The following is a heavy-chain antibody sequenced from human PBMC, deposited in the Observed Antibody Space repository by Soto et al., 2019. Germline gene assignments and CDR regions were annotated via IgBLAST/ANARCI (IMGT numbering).Heavy chain of an antibody. D-gene: IGHD5-12*01. CDR1: GGSISSGGYS. CDR2: IYHSGST. V-gene: IGHV4-30-2*01. J-gene: IGHJ2*01. CDR3: DRKGYSGYDYLRRRGRYFDL. Sequence: QLQLQESGSGLVKPSQTLSLTCAVSGGSISSGGYSWSWIRQPPGKGLDWIVYIYHSGSTYYNPSLKSRVTISVDRSENQFSLKLSPVTAADTAVYYCDRKGYSGYDYLRRRGRYFDLWGRGTLVTVSS.